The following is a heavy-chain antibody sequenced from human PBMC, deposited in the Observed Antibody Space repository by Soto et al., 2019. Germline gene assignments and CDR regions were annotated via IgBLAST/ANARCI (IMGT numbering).Heavy chain of an antibody. CDR1: GGSFSGYY. J-gene: IGHJ4*02. Sequence: PSETLSLTCAVYGGSFSGYYWSWIRQPPGKGLEWIGEINHSGSTNYNPSLRSRVTISVDTSKNQFSLKLSSVTAADTAVYYCARGVAGIAVAGKVNYWGQGTLVTVSS. CDR3: ARGVAGIAVAGKVNY. D-gene: IGHD6-19*01. V-gene: IGHV4-34*01. CDR2: INHSGST.